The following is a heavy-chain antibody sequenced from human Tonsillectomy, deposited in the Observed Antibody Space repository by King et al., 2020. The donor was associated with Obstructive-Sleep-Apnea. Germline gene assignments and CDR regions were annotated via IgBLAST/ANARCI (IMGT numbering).Heavy chain of an antibody. CDR2: INPSSGST. J-gene: IGHJ4*02. V-gene: IGHV1-46*01. D-gene: IGHD5-18*01. CDR3: ARARRYGYGPAFDY. CDR1: GYTFTSFY. Sequence: QLVQSGAEVEKPGASVKVSCKASGYTFTSFYIHWVRQAPGQGLEWMGIINPSSGSTNYAQKFQGRVTMTKDTSTSTVYMELSSLRSEDTAVYYCARARRYGYGPAFDYWGQGTLVTVSS.